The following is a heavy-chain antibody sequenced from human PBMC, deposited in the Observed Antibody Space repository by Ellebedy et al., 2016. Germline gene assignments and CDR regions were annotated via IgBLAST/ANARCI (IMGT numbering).Heavy chain of an antibody. CDR3: AKATTRTPTFLLHV. Sequence: GGSLRLSXAASGFTFDDYAMHWVRQAPGKGLEWVSHISWNSATIAYADSVKGRFTISRDNAKNSLYLQMNSLRAEDTALYYCAKATTRTPTFLLHVWGQGTTVTVSS. CDR1: GFTFDDYA. D-gene: IGHD1-1*01. V-gene: IGHV3-9*01. J-gene: IGHJ6*02. CDR2: ISWNSATI.